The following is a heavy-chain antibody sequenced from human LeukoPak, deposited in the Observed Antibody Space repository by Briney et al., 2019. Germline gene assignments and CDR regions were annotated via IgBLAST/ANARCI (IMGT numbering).Heavy chain of an antibody. V-gene: IGHV3-30-3*01. J-gene: IGHJ4*02. CDR3: AREDFWSGVYYFDY. Sequence: PGGSLRLSCAASGFTFSSYAMHWVRQAPGKGLEWVAVISYDGSNKYYADSVKGRFTISRDNSKNTLYLQMNSLRAEDTAVYYCAREDFWSGVYYFDYWGQGTLVTVSS. D-gene: IGHD3-3*01. CDR2: ISYDGSNK. CDR1: GFTFSSYA.